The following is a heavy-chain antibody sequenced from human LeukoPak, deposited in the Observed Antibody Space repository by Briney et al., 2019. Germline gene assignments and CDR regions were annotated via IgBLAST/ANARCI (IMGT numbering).Heavy chain of an antibody. CDR3: ARGTTPKI. D-gene: IGHD4-17*01. CDR2: IYSGGST. V-gene: IGHV3-53*01. J-gene: IGHJ3*02. CDR1: GFTVSSNY. Sequence: PGGSLRLSCAASGFTVSSNYMSWVRQVPGKGLEWVSVIYSGGSTYYADSVKGRFTISRDNSKNTPDLQMNSLRAEDTAVYYCARGTTPKIWGQGTMVTVSS.